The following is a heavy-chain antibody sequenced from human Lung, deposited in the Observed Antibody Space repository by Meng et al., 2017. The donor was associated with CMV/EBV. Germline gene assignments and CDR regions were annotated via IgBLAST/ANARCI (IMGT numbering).Heavy chain of an antibody. CDR2: INPSDNTT. CDR1: GYTLTNYY. Sequence: ASVXVSXKASGYTLTNYYIHWVRQAPEQGLEWMGIINPSDNTTIYAQKFQGRVTMTRDTSTSTVYMELSSLRSDDTALYYCARDLGYSSSWYFQYYFDCWGQGXLVTVSS. CDR3: ARDLGYSSSWYFQYYFDC. D-gene: IGHD6-13*01. V-gene: IGHV1-46*01. J-gene: IGHJ4*02.